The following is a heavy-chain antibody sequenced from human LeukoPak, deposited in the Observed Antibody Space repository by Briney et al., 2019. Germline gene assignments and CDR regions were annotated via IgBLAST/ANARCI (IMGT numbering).Heavy chain of an antibody. D-gene: IGHD3-10*01. J-gene: IGHJ4*02. CDR3: ARARGSGSPYFDY. V-gene: IGHV3-30*02. Sequence: GGSLRLSCVASGFTFSNYGMHWVRQAPGKGLEWVAFIRFDGSNKYYADSVKGRFTISRDNSKNTLYLQMNSLRAEDTAVYYCARARGSGSPYFDYWGQETLVTVSS. CDR2: IRFDGSNK. CDR1: GFTFSNYG.